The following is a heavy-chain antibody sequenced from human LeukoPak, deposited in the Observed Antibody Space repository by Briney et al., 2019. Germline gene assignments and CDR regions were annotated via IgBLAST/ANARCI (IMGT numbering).Heavy chain of an antibody. CDR3: SGGNYYDSSGSFDY. CDR2: IIPIFGTA. Sequence: WASVKVSCKASGGTFSSYAISWVPQAPGHGLEWMGGIIPIFGTANYAQKFQGRVTITADESTSTAYMELSSLRSEDTAVYYCSGGNYYDSSGSFDYWGQGTLVTVSS. J-gene: IGHJ4*02. V-gene: IGHV1-69*13. CDR1: GGTFSSYA. D-gene: IGHD3-22*01.